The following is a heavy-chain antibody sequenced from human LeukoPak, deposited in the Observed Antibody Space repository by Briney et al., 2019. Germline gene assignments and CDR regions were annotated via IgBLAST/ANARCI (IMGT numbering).Heavy chain of an antibody. D-gene: IGHD6-19*01. J-gene: IGHJ4*02. CDR2: TNPTGNTK. V-gene: IGHV3-48*01. CDR3: ARVAVAPSQPSFDY. Sequence: PGGSLRLSCEASGFTFSSHSMNWVRQAPGKGLEWISYTNPTGNTKYHADSVKGRFTISRDNAKNSLYLQMNSLGADDTAVYYCARVAVAPSQPSFDYWGQGTLVTVSS. CDR1: GFTFSSHS.